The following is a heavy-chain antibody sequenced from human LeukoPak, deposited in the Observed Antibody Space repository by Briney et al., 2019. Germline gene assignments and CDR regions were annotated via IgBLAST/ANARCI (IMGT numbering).Heavy chain of an antibody. CDR3: ARGSSSWYGMEVRFDP. J-gene: IGHJ5*02. D-gene: IGHD6-13*01. Sequence: ASVKVSCKASGYTFTGYFMHWVRQAAGQGLEWMGWINPNSGGTNYAQKFQGRVTMTRDTSISTAYMELSRLRSDDTAVYYCARGSSSWYGMEVRFDPWGQGTLVTVSS. V-gene: IGHV1-2*02. CDR1: GYTFTGYF. CDR2: INPNSGGT.